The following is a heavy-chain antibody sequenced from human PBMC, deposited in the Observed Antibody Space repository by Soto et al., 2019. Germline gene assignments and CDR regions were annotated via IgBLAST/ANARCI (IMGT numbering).Heavy chain of an antibody. J-gene: IGHJ5*01. V-gene: IGHV3-23*01. CDR2: ISDDSSRT. D-gene: IGHD3-16*01. CDR1: GFTFNTFE. Sequence: EVQLLESGGGLVQPGGSLRLSCAASGFTFNTFEMSWVRQAPGRGLEWVSFISDDSSRTYYADAVKGRFTISRDNSMSTLNLEMNSLPAEDTAVYACVEGGWLDFWGQGTLVTVSS. CDR3: VEGGWLDF.